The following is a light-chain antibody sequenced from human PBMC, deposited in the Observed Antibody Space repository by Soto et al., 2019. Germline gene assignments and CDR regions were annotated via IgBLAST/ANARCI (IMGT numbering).Light chain of an antibody. CDR2: KAS. V-gene: IGKV1-5*03. Sequence: DGQLTQSPSTVAGSVGERVTITCRASQTISSWLAWYQQKPGKAPKLLIYKASTLKSGVPSRFSGSGSGTEFTLTISSLQPDDFATYYCQHYNSYSEAFGQGTKVDIK. J-gene: IGKJ1*01. CDR1: QTISSW. CDR3: QHYNSYSEA.